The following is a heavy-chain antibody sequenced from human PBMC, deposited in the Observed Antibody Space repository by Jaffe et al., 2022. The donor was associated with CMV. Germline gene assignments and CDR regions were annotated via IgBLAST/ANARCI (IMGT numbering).Heavy chain of an antibody. Sequence: QVQLQESGPGLVKPSGTLSLTCAVSGGSISSNVWWSWVRQPPGKGLEWIGEVNHSGSTNYSPSLKSRVTISVDKSKNQFSLNLKSVTAADTALYFCARAPATARGGDDPYFDSWGQGTPVTVSS. CDR3: ARAPATARGGDDPYFDS. V-gene: IGHV4-4*02. J-gene: IGHJ4*02. D-gene: IGHD3-10*01. CDR2: VNHSGST. CDR1: GGSISSNVW.